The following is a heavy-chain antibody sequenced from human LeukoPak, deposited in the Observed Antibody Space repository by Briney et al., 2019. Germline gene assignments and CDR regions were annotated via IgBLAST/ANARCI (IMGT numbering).Heavy chain of an antibody. CDR1: GFTVSSNY. V-gene: IGHV3-53*01. CDR3: ARVKGAFGEEFDAFDI. D-gene: IGHD3-10*01. CDR2: IYSGGST. Sequence: GGSLRLSCAASGFTVSSNYMSWVRQAPGKGLEWVSVIYSGGSTYYADSVKGRFTISRDNSKNTLYLQVNSLRAEDTAVYYCARVKGAFGEEFDAFDIWGQGTMVTVSS. J-gene: IGHJ3*02.